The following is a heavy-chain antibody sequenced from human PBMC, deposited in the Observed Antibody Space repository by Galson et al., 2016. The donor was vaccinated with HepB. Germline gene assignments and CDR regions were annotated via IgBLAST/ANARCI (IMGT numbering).Heavy chain of an antibody. CDR2: IIPLFPTT. CDR3: ARENRGRFTSYYDRSGFYYWDH. J-gene: IGHJ4*02. V-gene: IGHV1-69*13. CDR1: GGTFSTYA. Sequence: SVKVSCKASGGTFSTYAISWVRQAPGQGLEWMGGIIPLFPTTHYAQRFQGRVTITADESTTTACMELSSLRSEDTAVYYCARENRGRFTSYYDRSGFYYWDHWGQGTLVTVSS. D-gene: IGHD3-22*01.